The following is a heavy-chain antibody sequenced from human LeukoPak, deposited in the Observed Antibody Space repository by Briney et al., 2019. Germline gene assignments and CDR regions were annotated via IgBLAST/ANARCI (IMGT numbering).Heavy chain of an antibody. J-gene: IGHJ3*02. CDR3: AKDEEPFGESPHDAFDI. Sequence: PGGSLRLSCAASGFTLSSYGMPWVRQAPGKGLEWVAVISYDGSNKYYADSVKGRFTISRDNSKNTLYLQMNSLRAEDTAVYYCAKDEEPFGESPHDAFDIWGQGTMVTVSS. CDR2: ISYDGSNK. CDR1: GFTLSSYG. D-gene: IGHD3-10*01. V-gene: IGHV3-30*18.